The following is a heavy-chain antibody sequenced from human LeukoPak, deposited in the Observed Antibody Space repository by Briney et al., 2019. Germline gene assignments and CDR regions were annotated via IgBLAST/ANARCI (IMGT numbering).Heavy chain of an antibody. CDR2: IRYDETNT. D-gene: IGHD2/OR15-2a*01. CDR3: ASDLNKGARGDY. J-gene: IGHJ4*02. CDR1: GFSFSTYG. Sequence: PGRSLRLSCAASGFSFSTYGMHWVRQAPGKGLEWVALIRYDETNTYYADSVKGRFTISRDNSKNTLYLQMSSLRAEDTAVYYCASDLNKGARGDYWGQGTLVTVSS. V-gene: IGHV3-33*01.